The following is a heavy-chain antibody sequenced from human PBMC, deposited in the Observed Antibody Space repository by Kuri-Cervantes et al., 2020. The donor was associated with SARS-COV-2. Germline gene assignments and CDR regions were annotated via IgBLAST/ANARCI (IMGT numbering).Heavy chain of an antibody. V-gene: IGHV3-74*01. D-gene: IGHD4-17*01. Sequence: LSLTCAASGFTFSSYWMHWVRQAPGKGLVWASRINSDGSSTSYADSVKGRFTISRDNAKNTLYLQMNSLRAEDTAVYYCARAPDYGDHYYYGMDVWGQGTTVTVSS. CDR2: INSDGSST. CDR3: ARAPDYGDHYYYGMDV. CDR1: GFTFSSYW. J-gene: IGHJ6*02.